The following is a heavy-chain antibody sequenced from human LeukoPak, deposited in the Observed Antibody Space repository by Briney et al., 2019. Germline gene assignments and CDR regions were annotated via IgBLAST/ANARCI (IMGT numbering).Heavy chain of an antibody. CDR2: MNPNSGNT. V-gene: IGHV1-8*01. CDR3: ARGSRYSSSSPGDY. J-gene: IGHJ4*02. CDR1: GYTFTSYD. D-gene: IGHD6-6*01. Sequence: GASAKVSCKASGYTFTSYDINWVRQATGQGLEWMGWMNPNSGNTGYAQKFQGRVTMTRNTSISTAYMELSSLRSEDTAVYYCARGSRYSSSSPGDYWGQGTLVSVSS.